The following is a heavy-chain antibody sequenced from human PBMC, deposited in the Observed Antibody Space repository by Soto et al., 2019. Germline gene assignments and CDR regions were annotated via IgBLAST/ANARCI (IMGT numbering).Heavy chain of an antibody. D-gene: IGHD3-10*01. Sequence: SETLSLTCTVSGGSISSYYWSWIRQPPGKGLEWIGYIYYSGSTNYNPSLKSRVTISVDTSKNQFSLKLSSVTAADTAVYYCARLSGSGSSHVGMGPWGQGTLVTVSS. CDR2: IYYSGST. J-gene: IGHJ5*02. CDR3: ARLSGSGSSHVGMGP. CDR1: GGSISSYY. V-gene: IGHV4-59*08.